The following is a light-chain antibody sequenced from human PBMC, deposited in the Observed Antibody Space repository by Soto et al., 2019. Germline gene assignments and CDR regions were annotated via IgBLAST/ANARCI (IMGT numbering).Light chain of an antibody. CDR3: TSYTSSSTRV. V-gene: IGLV2-14*01. Sequence: QSVLTQPASVSGSPGQSITISCTGTSSDVGGYNYVSWYQQHPGKAPKLMIYDVSNRPSGVSNRFSGSKSGNTASLTISGLQADDEADYYSTSYTSSSTRVFGTGTNVTVL. CDR2: DVS. CDR1: SSDVGGYNY. J-gene: IGLJ1*01.